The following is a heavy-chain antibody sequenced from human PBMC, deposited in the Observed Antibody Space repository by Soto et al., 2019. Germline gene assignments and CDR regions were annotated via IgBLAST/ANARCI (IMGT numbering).Heavy chain of an antibody. CDR1: GGTFSSYA. V-gene: IGHV1-69*01. CDR3: ARDSGPTDYYYYGMDV. Sequence: QVQLVQSGAEVKKPGSSVKVSCKASGGTFSSYAISWVXXXPGQGLEWMGGIIPIFGTANYAQKFQGRVTITADESTSTAYMELSSLRSEDTAVYYCARDSGPTDYYYYGMDVWGQGTTVTVSS. D-gene: IGHD3-10*01. CDR2: IIPIFGTA. J-gene: IGHJ6*02.